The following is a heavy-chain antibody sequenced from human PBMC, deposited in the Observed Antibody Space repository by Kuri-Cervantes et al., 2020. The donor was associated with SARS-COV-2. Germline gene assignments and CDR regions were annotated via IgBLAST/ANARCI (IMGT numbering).Heavy chain of an antibody. CDR3: AKDPGERYYYDTEPYYFDY. Sequence: GGSLRLSCAASGFTFSSYAMSWVCQAPGKGLEWVSAISGSGGSTYYADSVKGRFTISRDNSKNTLYLQMNSLRAEDTAVYYCAKDPGERYYYDTEPYYFDYWGQGTLVTVSS. CDR2: ISGSGGST. V-gene: IGHV3-23*01. J-gene: IGHJ4*02. CDR1: GFTFSSYA. D-gene: IGHD3-22*01.